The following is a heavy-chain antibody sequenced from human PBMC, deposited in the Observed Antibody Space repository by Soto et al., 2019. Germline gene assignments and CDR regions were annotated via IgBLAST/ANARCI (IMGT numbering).Heavy chain of an antibody. Sequence: PGGSLRHSCAASGFSFNNYARHGVRQAPGKGLEWVSLISWNGDSTYYADSVKGRFTISRDNSKSSLYLQMNSLRAEDTALYYCATERLLYSSSESLPNFWGQGTLVTVSS. CDR1: GFSFNNYA. CDR2: ISWNGDST. J-gene: IGHJ4*02. CDR3: ATERLLYSSSESLPNF. V-gene: IGHV3-43D*04. D-gene: IGHD6-6*01.